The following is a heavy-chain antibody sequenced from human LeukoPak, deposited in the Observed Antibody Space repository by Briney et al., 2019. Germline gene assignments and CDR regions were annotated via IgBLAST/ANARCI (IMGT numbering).Heavy chain of an antibody. CDR1: GGSFSGYY. V-gene: IGHV4-34*01. D-gene: IGHD2-2*01. Sequence: SETLSLTCALYGGSFSGYYWSWIRQPPRTGLEWIGEINHSGSTNYNPSLNSRVTISEDTTKNHFSLKLSSVTAAEPTVYYCARGQRWGYCSSTSCYGRGYYFDYWGQGTLVTVSS. CDR3: ARGQRWGYCSSTSCYGRGYYFDY. CDR2: INHSGST. J-gene: IGHJ4*02.